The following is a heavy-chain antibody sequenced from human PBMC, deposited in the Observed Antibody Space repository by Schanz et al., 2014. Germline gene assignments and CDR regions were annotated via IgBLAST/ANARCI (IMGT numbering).Heavy chain of an antibody. V-gene: IGHV3-33*08. Sequence: VQLVESGGGVVQPGRSLRLSCAASGFMFSSYGMHWVRQAPGKGLEWVAAVSSRSDEIKYADSVRGRFTISRDNSKNTLYLQMNSLRAEDTAMYYCARWFLIRGVILDSWGQGTLVTVSA. D-gene: IGHD3-10*01. CDR2: SSRSDEI. CDR1: GFMFSSYG. J-gene: IGHJ4*02. CDR3: ARWFLIRGVILDS.